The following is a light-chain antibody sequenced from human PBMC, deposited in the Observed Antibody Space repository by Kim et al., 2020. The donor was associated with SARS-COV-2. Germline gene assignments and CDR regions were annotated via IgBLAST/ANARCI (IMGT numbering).Light chain of an antibody. CDR2: RNN. J-gene: IGLJ3*02. CDR1: SNNVGDEG. CDR3: SAWDRSLSAWV. V-gene: IGLV10-54*01. Sequence: QAGLTQPPSVSKGLRQTATLTRTGNSNNVGDEGAAWLQQHQGHPPKLLSYRNNNRPSGISERFSASKSGNTASLTITGLQPEDEADYYCSAWDRSLSAWVFGGGTQLTVL.